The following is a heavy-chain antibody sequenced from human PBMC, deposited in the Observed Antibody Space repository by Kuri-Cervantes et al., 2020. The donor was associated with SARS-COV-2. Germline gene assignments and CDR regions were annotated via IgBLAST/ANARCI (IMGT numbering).Heavy chain of an antibody. CDR3: ARTFMGYYYYMDV. D-gene: IGHD3-3*02. J-gene: IGHJ6*03. CDR1: GFTFDDYG. Sequence: SLKISCAASGFTFDDYGLHWVRQAPGKGLKWVSGSSWNRGTIRYADSVRGRFTSSRDNAKNSLYLQMNSLRAEDTAVYYCARTFMGYYYYMDVWGKGTTVTVSS. CDR2: SSWNRGTI. V-gene: IGHV3-9*01.